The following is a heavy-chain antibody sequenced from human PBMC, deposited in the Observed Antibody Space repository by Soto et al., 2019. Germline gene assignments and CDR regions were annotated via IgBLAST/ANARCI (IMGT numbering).Heavy chain of an antibody. CDR3: AKGLSSSWSIFDY. Sequence: EVQLVESGGVVVQPGGSLRLSCAASGFTFDDYTMHWVRQAPGKGLEWDSLISWDGGSTYYADSVKGRFTISRDNSKNSRYLRMNSLSTEDTALYYFAKGLSSSWSIFDYWGQGTLVTVSA. CDR2: ISWDGGST. D-gene: IGHD6-13*01. V-gene: IGHV3-43*01. J-gene: IGHJ4*02. CDR1: GFTFDDYT.